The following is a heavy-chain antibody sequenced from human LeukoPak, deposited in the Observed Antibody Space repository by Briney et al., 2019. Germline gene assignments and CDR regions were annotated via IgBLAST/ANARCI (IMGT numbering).Heavy chain of an antibody. CDR3: AKDERNWNYNLASQTYD. J-gene: IGHJ4*02. D-gene: IGHD1-7*01. Sequence: PGGSLRLSCAASGFTFSSYGMHWVRQAPGKGLEWVAVISHDGGNKYYADSVKGRFTISRDNSKNTLYLQMSSLRAEDTAVYYCAKDERNWNYNLASQTYDWGQGTLVTVSS. V-gene: IGHV3-30*18. CDR1: GFTFSSYG. CDR2: ISHDGGNK.